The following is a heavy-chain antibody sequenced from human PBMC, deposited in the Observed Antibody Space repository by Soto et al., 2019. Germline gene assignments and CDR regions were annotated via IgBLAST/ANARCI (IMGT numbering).Heavy chain of an antibody. D-gene: IGHD3-9*01. CDR3: ARGDNFYYGMDV. J-gene: IGHJ6*02. Sequence: QVQLVQSGAEVQKPGASVKVSCKASGYTFTSYDINWVIQATGQGLEWMGWMNPTSGNTGYPQKFQGRVTMTRNTSITTAYMELSSLRSEDTAVYYCARGDNFYYGMDVWGQGTTVTVSS. CDR2: MNPTSGNT. CDR1: GYTFTSYD. V-gene: IGHV1-8*01.